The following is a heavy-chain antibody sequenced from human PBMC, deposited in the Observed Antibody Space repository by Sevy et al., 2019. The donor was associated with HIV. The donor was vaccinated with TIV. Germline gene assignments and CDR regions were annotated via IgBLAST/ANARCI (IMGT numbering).Heavy chain of an antibody. V-gene: IGHV1-3*01. Sequence: ASVKVSCKASGYTFTSYAMHWVRQAPGQRLEWMGWINAGNGNTKYSQKFQGRVTITRDTSASTAYMELSSLRSEDTAVYYCASHYDSSGYYYDSGCYFDYWGQGTLVTVSS. CDR2: INAGNGNT. D-gene: IGHD3-22*01. CDR1: GYTFTSYA. J-gene: IGHJ4*02. CDR3: ASHYDSSGYYYDSGCYFDY.